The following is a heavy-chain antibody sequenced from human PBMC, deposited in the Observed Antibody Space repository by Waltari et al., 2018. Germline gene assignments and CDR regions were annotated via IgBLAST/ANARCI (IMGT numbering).Heavy chain of an antibody. V-gene: IGHV3-23*01. CDR1: GFIFRNFA. CDR3: AKGSLGTLAY. Sequence: EVQLLEAGGGLVQPGGSLRLSCAASGFIFRNFAMNWVRQPPGKGLEWVSAISGSDGSTFHADSVKGRFIISRDNSKNILYLQMSSLKAEDTAIYYCAKGSLGTLAYWGQGILVTVSA. CDR2: ISGSDGST. D-gene: IGHD3-10*01. J-gene: IGHJ4*02.